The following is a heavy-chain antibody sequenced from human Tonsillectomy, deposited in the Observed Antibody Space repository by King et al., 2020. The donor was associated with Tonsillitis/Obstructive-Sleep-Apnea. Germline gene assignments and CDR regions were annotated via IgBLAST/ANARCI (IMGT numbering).Heavy chain of an antibody. CDR3: ATTSRYIGYDNFDY. CDR1: EYIFTGYY. CDR2: ISPNTGGT. J-gene: IGHJ4*02. V-gene: IGHV1-2*02. Sequence: QLVQSGAEMKKPGASVKVSCKASEYIFTGYYVHWVRQAPGQGLEWMGWISPNTGGTNYAQKFQGRVTMTRDTSNNTAYMELSRLTSDDTAVYYCATTSRYIGYDNFDYWGQGNLVTVSS. D-gene: IGHD5-12*01.